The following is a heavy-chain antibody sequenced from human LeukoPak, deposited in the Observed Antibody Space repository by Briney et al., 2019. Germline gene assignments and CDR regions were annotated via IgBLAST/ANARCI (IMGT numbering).Heavy chain of an antibody. CDR2: ISSKGDSE. CDR1: GFTFSSYG. Sequence: SGGSLRLSCAASGFTFSSYGMHWVRQAPGKGLEWVAGISSKGDSEHYADSVKGRFTISRDNSKNMLFLLMNSLRPEDTAMYYCVRAGSSSGHCDNFDMWGQGTVITVSS. D-gene: IGHD3-22*01. V-gene: IGHV3-30*03. CDR3: VRAGSSSGHCDNFDM. J-gene: IGHJ3*02.